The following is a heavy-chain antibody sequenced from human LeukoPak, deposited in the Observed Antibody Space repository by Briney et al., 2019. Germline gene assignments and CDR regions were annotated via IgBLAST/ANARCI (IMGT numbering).Heavy chain of an antibody. CDR1: GYTFTRYY. Sequence: ASVKVSCKASGYTFTRYYMHWVRQAPGQGLEWMGWINPNSGGTNYAQKFQGRVTMTRDTSISTAYMELSRLRSDDTAVYYCARARSGSYYNDYWGQGTLVTVSS. J-gene: IGHJ4*02. D-gene: IGHD3-10*01. V-gene: IGHV1-2*02. CDR3: ARARSGSYYNDY. CDR2: INPNSGGT.